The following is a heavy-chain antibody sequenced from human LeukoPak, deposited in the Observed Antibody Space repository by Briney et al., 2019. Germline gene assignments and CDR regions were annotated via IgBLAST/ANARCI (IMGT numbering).Heavy chain of an antibody. D-gene: IGHD5-18*01. V-gene: IGHV3-64*01. J-gene: IGHJ4*02. CDR1: GFTFSSYA. CDR2: ISSNGGST. CDR3: AIADVDTAILTNSDRSLDGGY. Sequence: PGGSLRLSCAASGFTFSSYAMHWVRQAPGKGLEYVSAISSNGGSTYYANSVKGRFTISRDNSKNTLYLQMGSLRAEDMAVYYCAIADVDTAILTNSDRSLDGGYWGQGTLVTVSS.